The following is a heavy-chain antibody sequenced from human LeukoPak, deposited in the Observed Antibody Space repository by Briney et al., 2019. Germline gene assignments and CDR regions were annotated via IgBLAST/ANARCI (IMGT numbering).Heavy chain of an antibody. Sequence: KPSQTLSLTCTVSGGSISSGTCYWSWIRQPAGKGLEWIGRIYTSGSTNYNPSLKSRVTISVDTSKNQFSLKLSSVTAADTAIYYCARDRPVSLSYYMDVWGKGTTVTISS. D-gene: IGHD2/OR15-2a*01. CDR3: ARDRPVSLSYYMDV. J-gene: IGHJ6*03. V-gene: IGHV4-61*02. CDR2: IYTSGST. CDR1: GGSISSGTCY.